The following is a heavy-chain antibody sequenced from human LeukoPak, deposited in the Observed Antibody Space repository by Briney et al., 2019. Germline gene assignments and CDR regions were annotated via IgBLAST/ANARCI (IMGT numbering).Heavy chain of an antibody. CDR3: ARGHIVVVPAAMRAYNWFDP. J-gene: IGHJ5*02. CDR2: INHSGST. V-gene: IGHV4-34*01. CDR1: GGSFSGYY. D-gene: IGHD2-2*01. Sequence: SETLSLTCAVYGGSFSGYYWSWIRQPPGKGLEWIGEINHSGSTNYNPSLKSRVTISVDTSKNQFSLKLSSVTAADTAVYYCARGHIVVVPAAMRAYNWFDPWGQGTLVIVSS.